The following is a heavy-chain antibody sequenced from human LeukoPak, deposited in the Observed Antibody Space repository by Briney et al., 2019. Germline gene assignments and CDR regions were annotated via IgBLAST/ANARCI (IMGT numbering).Heavy chain of an antibody. J-gene: IGHJ4*02. CDR3: AKESSWELGGDYYFDY. Sequence: GGSLRLSCAASGFTLSSYWMSWVRQAPGKGLEWVSVIFGDGSTYYTDSVKGRFTISRDNSKNTLYLQMNSLRAEDTAVYYCAKESSWELGGDYYFDYWGQGTLVTVSS. CDR1: GFTLSSYW. V-gene: IGHV3-66*02. D-gene: IGHD1-26*01. CDR2: IFGDGST.